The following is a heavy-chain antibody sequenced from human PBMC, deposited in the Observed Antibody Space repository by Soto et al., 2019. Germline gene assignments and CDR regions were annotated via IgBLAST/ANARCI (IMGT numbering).Heavy chain of an antibody. Sequence: PGGSLRLSCAASGFTFSGSAMTWVRQAPGKWLEYVSSITSSGSEVFHAASVKGRFTMSRDNSKNMLYLQMNSLRAEDTAVYYCARVEGGDPTYAPYYFDYWGQGTLVTVSS. J-gene: IGHJ4*02. D-gene: IGHD2-21*02. CDR1: GFTFSGSA. V-gene: IGHV3-23*01. CDR2: ITSSGSEV. CDR3: ARVEGGDPTYAPYYFDY.